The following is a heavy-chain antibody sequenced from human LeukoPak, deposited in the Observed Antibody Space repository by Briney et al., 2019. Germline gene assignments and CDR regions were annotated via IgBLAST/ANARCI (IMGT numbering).Heavy chain of an antibody. CDR3: AKILAQNYYYYMDV. CDR2: ISSSSSYI. Sequence: GGSLRLSCAASGFTFSSYSMNWVRQAPGKGLEWVPSISSSSSYIYYADSVKGRFTISRDNAKNSLYLQMNSLRAEDTAVYYCAKILAQNYYYYMDVWGKGTTVTVSS. J-gene: IGHJ6*03. CDR1: GFTFSSYS. V-gene: IGHV3-21*01.